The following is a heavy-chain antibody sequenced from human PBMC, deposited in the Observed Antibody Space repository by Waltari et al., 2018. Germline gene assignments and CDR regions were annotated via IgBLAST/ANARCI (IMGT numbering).Heavy chain of an antibody. J-gene: IGHJ3*02. CDR3: ARAPPSYYDSSGYLGAFDI. V-gene: IGHV4-38-2*02. CDR2: IYHSGSN. CDR1: GYSISSGYY. Sequence: QVQLQESGPGLVKPSETRSLTCTVSGYSISSGYYCVWIRQPPGKGLEWIGSIYHSGSNNYNPSLKSRVTISVYTSKNQFSLKLSSVTTADTAVYYCARAPPSYYDSSGYLGAFDIWGTVTMVTVSS. D-gene: IGHD3-22*01.